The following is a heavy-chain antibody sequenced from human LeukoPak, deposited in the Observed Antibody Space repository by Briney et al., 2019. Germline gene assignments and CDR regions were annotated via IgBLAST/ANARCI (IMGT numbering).Heavy chain of an antibody. V-gene: IGHV1-46*03. CDR2: INPSGGST. Sequence: ASVKVSCKASGYTFTGYYMHWVRQAPGQGLEWMGIINPSGGSTSYAQKFQGRVTMTRDMSTSTVYVELSSLRSEDTAVYYCTLNAFDIWGQGTMVTVSS. CDR1: GYTFTGYY. CDR3: TLNAFDI. J-gene: IGHJ3*02.